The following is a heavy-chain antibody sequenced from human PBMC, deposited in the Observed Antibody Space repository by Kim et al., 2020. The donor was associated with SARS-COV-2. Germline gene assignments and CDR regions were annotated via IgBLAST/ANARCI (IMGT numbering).Heavy chain of an antibody. V-gene: IGHV4-59*01. CDR3: AREGEEYSGSPFGAFDI. J-gene: IGHJ3*02. CDR2: IYYSGST. Sequence: SETLSLTCTVSGGSISSYYWSWIRQPPGKGLEWIGYIYYSGSTNYNPSLKSRVTISVDTSKNQFSLKLSSVTAADTAVYYCAREGEEYSGSPFGAFDIWGQGTMVTVSS. D-gene: IGHD1-26*01. CDR1: GGSISSYY.